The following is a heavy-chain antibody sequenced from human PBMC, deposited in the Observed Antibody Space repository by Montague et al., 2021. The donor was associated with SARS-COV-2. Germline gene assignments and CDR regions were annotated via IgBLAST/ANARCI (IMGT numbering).Heavy chain of an antibody. D-gene: IGHD2-21*02. CDR2: INHSGST. CDR1: GGSFSGYY. Sequence: SETLSLTCAVYGGSFSGYYWSWIRQPPGKGLEWNGEINHSGSTNYNPSLKSRVTISVDMSKNQFSLKLSPVTAADTAVYYCARGLIQSDCQAYWGQGTLVTVSS. CDR3: ARGLIQSDCQAY. V-gene: IGHV4-34*01. J-gene: IGHJ4*02.